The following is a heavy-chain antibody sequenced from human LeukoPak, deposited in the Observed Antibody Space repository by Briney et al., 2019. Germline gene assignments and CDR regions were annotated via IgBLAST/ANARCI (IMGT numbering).Heavy chain of an antibody. Sequence: SETLSLTCTVSGGSTSSYYWSWIRQPPGKGLEWIGNVHNSGTTNYNPFLKSRVTILLDRAKNQFSLRLTSMTAADTAVYFCAVGPNHYYFDDWGQGTLVTVSS. CDR1: GGSTSSYY. V-gene: IGHV4-59*01. J-gene: IGHJ4*02. CDR2: VHNSGTT. D-gene: IGHD1-14*01. CDR3: AVGPNHYYFDD.